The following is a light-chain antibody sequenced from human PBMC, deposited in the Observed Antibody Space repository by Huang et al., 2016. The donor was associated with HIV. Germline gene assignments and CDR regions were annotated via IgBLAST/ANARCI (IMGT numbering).Light chain of an antibody. CDR2: DSS. CDR3: QRRSDWPRT. J-gene: IGKJ1*01. CDR1: QSVGSY. Sequence: EIVLTQSPATLSLSPGERATLSCRASQSVGSYLAWYQQKPGQSPRLLIFDSSNRATGIPAMIRGSWSGTDFTLTISILEPEDFAVYYCQRRSDWPRTFGQGTKVEIK. V-gene: IGKV3-11*01.